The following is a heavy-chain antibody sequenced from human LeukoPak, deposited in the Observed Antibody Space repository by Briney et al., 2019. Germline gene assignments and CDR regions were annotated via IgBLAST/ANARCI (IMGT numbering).Heavy chain of an antibody. CDR3: AREKKRLWFGELLYFGNRLDY. CDR1: GFTFDDHG. Sequence: GGSLRLSCAASGFTFDDHGMSWVRQAPGKGLEWVSGIKWEGGRTGYADSVKGRFTISRDNAKNSVYLQMNSLRAEDTALYYCAREKKRLWFGELLYFGNRLDYWGQGTLVTVSS. V-gene: IGHV3-20*04. D-gene: IGHD3-10*01. J-gene: IGHJ4*02. CDR2: IKWEGGRT.